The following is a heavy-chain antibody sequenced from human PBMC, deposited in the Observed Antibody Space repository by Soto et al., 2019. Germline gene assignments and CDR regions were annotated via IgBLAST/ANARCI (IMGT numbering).Heavy chain of an antibody. J-gene: IGHJ4*02. D-gene: IGHD6-13*01. CDR3: ARERIYSSSWYDY. CDR1: GFTFSSYA. V-gene: IGHV3-30-3*01. CDR2: ISYDGSNK. Sequence: QVQLVESGGGVVQPGRSLRLSCAASGFTFSSYAMHWVRQAPGKGLEWVAVISYDGSNKYYANSVKGRFTISRDNSKNTLYLQMNSLRAEDTAVYYCARERIYSSSWYDYSRQGTLATVSS.